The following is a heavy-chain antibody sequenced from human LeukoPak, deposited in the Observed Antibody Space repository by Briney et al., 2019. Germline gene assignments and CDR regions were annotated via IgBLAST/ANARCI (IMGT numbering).Heavy chain of an antibody. CDR3: AKCAGDAFDI. Sequence: PGGSLRLSCAAYGLTLRSNGMTWVRQAPGEGLEWVSSISGSGVNTYYADSVKGRFTISRDNSKNTLYLQMNSLRAEDTALSSFAKCAGDAFDIWGQGTIVTVSS. V-gene: IGHV3-23*01. CDR1: GLTLRSNG. J-gene: IGHJ3*02. CDR2: ISGSGVNT. D-gene: IGHD3-10*02.